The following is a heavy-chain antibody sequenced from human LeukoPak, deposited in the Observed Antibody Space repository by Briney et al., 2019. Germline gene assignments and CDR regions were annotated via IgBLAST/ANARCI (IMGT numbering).Heavy chain of an antibody. CDR1: GFTVISNY. J-gene: IGHJ3*02. CDR2: IYSGGST. D-gene: IGHD4-17*01. CDR3: ATTRYDAFDI. V-gene: IGHV3-53*01. Sequence: GGSLRLSCAASGFTVISNYMSWVRQAPGKGLEWVSLIYSGGSTYYADSVRGRFTISRDNSKNTLCLQMNSLRAEDSAVYYCATTRYDAFDIWGQGTMVTVSS.